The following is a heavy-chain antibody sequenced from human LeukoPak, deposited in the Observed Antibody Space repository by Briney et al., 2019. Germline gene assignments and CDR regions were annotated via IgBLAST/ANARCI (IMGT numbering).Heavy chain of an antibody. CDR1: GFTFSSYA. CDR2: ISGSGGST. J-gene: IGHJ6*03. Sequence: PGGSLRISCAASGFTFSSYAMSWVRQAPGKGLEWVSAISGSGGSTYYADSVKGRFTISRDNSKNTLYLQMNSLRAEDTAVYYCAGFNNDFWSGYSYYYYYMDVWGKGTTVTVPS. CDR3: AGFNNDFWSGYSYYYYYMDV. V-gene: IGHV3-23*01. D-gene: IGHD3-3*01.